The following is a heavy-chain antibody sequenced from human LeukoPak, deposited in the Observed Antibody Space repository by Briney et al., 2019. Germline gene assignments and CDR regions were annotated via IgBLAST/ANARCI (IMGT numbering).Heavy chain of an antibody. D-gene: IGHD6-13*01. CDR2: FNPESGGT. J-gene: IGHJ4*02. V-gene: IGHV1-2*02. CDR1: GYRFTDYY. CDR3: ASALNSRSSSC. Sequence: GASVKVSCKASGYRFTDYYTHWVRQAPGQGLEWMGWFNPESGGTNYAQKFQGRVTMTTDTTISTAYMEPTRLRSDDTAVYYCASALNSRSSSCWGQGTRITVSS.